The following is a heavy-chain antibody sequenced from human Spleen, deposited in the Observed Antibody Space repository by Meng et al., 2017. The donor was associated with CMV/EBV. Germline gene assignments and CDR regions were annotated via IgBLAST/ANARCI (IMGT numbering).Heavy chain of an antibody. D-gene: IGHD6-19*01. Sequence: SETLSLTCTVSGVSISRNSYFWGWIRQPPGKGLEWIGNVYYDGTTYYNPSLKSRVTMAVDMSKNQFSLKLSSVTAADTAMYYCARDWHIVMADTPYAFDIWGLGTMVTVSS. CDR1: GVSISRNSYF. CDR2: VYYDGTT. V-gene: IGHV4-39*07. J-gene: IGHJ3*02. CDR3: ARDWHIVMADTPYAFDI.